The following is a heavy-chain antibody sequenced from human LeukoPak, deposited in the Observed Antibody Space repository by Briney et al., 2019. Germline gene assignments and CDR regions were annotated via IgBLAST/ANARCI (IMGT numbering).Heavy chain of an antibody. V-gene: IGHV3-23*01. J-gene: IGHJ6*02. CDR1: GFTFSSYA. Sequence: GGSLRLSCAASGFTFSSYAMSWVRQAPRKGLEWVSAISGSGGSTYYADSVKGRFTISRDNSKNTLYLQMNSLRAEDTAVYYCAKRSPRDIVVVPAALGYGMDVWGQGTTVTVSS. D-gene: IGHD2-2*01. CDR3: AKRSPRDIVVVPAALGYGMDV. CDR2: ISGSGGST.